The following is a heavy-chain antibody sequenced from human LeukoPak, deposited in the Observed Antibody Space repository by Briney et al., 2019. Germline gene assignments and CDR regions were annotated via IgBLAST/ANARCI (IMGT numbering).Heavy chain of an antibody. D-gene: IGHD5-18*01. CDR3: ASGKETSMTQGY. J-gene: IGHJ4*02. Sequence: GGSLRLSCAVSGFTVSSNYMTWVRQAPGKGLEWVSVIYSGGSIYYADSVKGRFTISRDISKNTVDLQLNSLRAEDTAVYYCASGKETSMTQGYWGQGTLVTVSS. CDR2: IYSGGSI. CDR1: GFTVSSNY. V-gene: IGHV3-53*01.